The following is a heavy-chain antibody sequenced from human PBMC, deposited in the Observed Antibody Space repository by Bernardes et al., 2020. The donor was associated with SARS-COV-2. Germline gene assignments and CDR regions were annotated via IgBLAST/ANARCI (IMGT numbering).Heavy chain of an antibody. J-gene: IGHJ4*02. V-gene: IGHV1-69*13. CDR1: GGTFSSYA. CDR2: SITIFGTA. Sequence: SVKVSCKASGGTFSSYAISWVRQAPGQGLEWMGGSITIFGTANYAQKFQGRVTITADESTSTAYMELSSLRSEDTAVYYCASSREPYYDILTGPFDYWGQGTLVTVSS. D-gene: IGHD3-9*01. CDR3: ASSREPYYDILTGPFDY.